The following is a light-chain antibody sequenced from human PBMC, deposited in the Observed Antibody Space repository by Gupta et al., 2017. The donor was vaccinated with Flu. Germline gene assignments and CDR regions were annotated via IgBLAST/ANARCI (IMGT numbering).Light chain of an antibody. CDR2: GAS. V-gene: IGKV3-15*01. Sequence: PGERATLSCRASQSVRSNLAWYQQKPGQAPRLLIYGASTRATGIPARFSGGGSGTKFTLTISSLQSEDFAVYYCQQYDDLRTFGQGTKVEI. J-gene: IGKJ1*01. CDR3: QQYDDLRT. CDR1: QSVRSN.